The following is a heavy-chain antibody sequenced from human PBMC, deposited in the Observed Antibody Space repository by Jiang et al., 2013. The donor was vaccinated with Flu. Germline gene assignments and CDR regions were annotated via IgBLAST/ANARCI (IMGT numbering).Heavy chain of an antibody. Sequence: LLKPSETLTLTCTVSGGSISTYYWSWIRRPPGKGLEWIGCIFHSGRTYYNSSLKSRITISLDTSKNQFSLKLSSVTAADTAVYYCARGVFFAGSGDDYFDHWGQGTLVTVSS. V-gene: IGHV4-59*01. D-gene: IGHD3-10*01. CDR2: IFHSGRT. J-gene: IGHJ4*02. CDR3: ARGVFFAGSGDDYFDH. CDR1: GGSISTYY.